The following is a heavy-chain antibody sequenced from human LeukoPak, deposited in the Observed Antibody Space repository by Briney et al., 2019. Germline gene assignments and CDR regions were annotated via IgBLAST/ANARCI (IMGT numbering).Heavy chain of an antibody. V-gene: IGHV3-30*14. J-gene: IGHJ1*01. CDR2: ISYDGSSK. Sequence: PGRSLRLSCAASGFTFSTYAMHWVRQAPGKGLEWVAVISYDGSSKNYGDSVKGRFTISRDNSKNTLYLQMKSLRAEDTAVYYCARTDETAPAEDFQHWGQGTLVTVSS. CDR3: ARTDETAPAEDFQH. CDR1: GFTFSTYA. D-gene: IGHD2-21*02.